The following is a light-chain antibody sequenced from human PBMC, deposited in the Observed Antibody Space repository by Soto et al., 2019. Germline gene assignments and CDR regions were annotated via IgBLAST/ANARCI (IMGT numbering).Light chain of an antibody. CDR2: DTS. V-gene: IGKV1-5*01. J-gene: IGKJ4*01. CDR1: QSISTW. CDR3: QQYTHHPLT. Sequence: DIQMPQSPSTLSASVGDRVTITCRAIQSISTWLAWYQQKPGKAPKLLIYDTSRLESGVPSMFSGSGSDTDFTLTINNLQPDDFATYHCQQYTHHPLTFGVGTKVEIK.